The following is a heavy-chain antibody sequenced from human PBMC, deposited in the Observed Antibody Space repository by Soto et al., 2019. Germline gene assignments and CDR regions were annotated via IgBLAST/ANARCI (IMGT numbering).Heavy chain of an antibody. J-gene: IGHJ4*02. V-gene: IGHV1-46*03. CDR2: INPSGGST. CDR3: ARVFHYYGSGSPFDY. D-gene: IGHD3-10*01. Sequence: QVQLVQSGAEVKKPGASVKVSCKASGYTFTSYYMHWVRQAPGQGLEWMGIINPSGGSTSYAQKFKGRVTMTRDTSTSTVYMELSSLRSEDTAVYYCARVFHYYGSGSPFDYWGQGTLVTVSS. CDR1: GYTFTSYY.